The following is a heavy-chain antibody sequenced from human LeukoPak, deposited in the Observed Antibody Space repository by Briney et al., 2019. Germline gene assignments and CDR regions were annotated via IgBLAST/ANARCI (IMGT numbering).Heavy chain of an antibody. Sequence: ASVKVSCKASGYTFTSYGIGWVRQAPGQGLEWMGWISVYNGNTNYAQTFQGRVTMTTDTSTSTAYMELRSLRSDDTAVYYCARGNYSNYGIYFFDYWGQGTLVSVSS. V-gene: IGHV1-18*01. CDR2: ISVYNGNT. CDR1: GYTFTSYG. D-gene: IGHD4-4*01. J-gene: IGHJ4*02. CDR3: ARGNYSNYGIYFFDY.